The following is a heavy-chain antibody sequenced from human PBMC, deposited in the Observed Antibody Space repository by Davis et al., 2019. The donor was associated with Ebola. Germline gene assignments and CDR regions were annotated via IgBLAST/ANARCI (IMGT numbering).Heavy chain of an antibody. CDR2: INYSGST. V-gene: IGHV4-59*08. CDR3: ARGGRGAGTTPFDY. Sequence: SETLSLTCTVSGGSISSYYWSWIRQPPGKGLEWIGYINYSGSTNYNPSLRSRVTISVDTSKNQFSLKLSSVTAADTAFYYCARGGRGAGTTPFDYWGQGTLVTVSS. D-gene: IGHD1-1*01. CDR1: GGSISSYY. J-gene: IGHJ4*02.